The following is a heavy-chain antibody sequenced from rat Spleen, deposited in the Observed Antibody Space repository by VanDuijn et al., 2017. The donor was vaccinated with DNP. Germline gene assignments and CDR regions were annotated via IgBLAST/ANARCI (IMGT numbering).Heavy chain of an antibody. Sequence: EVQLVESGGGLVQPGRSLKLSCAASGFTFSNYDMAWVRQAPKKGLEWIASITSGSGSTSYLDSVRGRFTISRDDAKDTLSLQMNSLRSEDTATYYCARPDYWGQGVMVTVSS. CDR2: ITSGSGST. J-gene: IGHJ2*01. CDR3: ARPDY. CDR1: GFTFSNYD. V-gene: IGHV5S13*01.